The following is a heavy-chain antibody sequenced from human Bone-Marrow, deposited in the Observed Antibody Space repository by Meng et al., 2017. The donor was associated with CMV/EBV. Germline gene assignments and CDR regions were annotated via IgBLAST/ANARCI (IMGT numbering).Heavy chain of an antibody. V-gene: IGHV3-74*01. CDR3: AAHHVTGDNSGYQDY. D-gene: IGHD3-22*01. Sequence: GESLKISCAASGFTFSSYWMHWVRQAPGKGLVWVSRINSDGSSTSYADSVKGRFTISRDNAKNPLYLQMNSLRAEDTAVYYCAAHHVTGDNSGYQDYWGQGTLVTVSS. J-gene: IGHJ4*02. CDR1: GFTFSSYW. CDR2: INSDGSST.